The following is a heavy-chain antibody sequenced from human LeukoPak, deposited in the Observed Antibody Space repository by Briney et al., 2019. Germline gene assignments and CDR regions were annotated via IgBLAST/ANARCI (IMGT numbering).Heavy chain of an antibody. D-gene: IGHD6-13*01. J-gene: IGHJ3*02. V-gene: IGHV3-74*01. Sequence: GGSLRLSSAASGFTFSSFLMHWVRQAPGKGLVWVSRINSDGSSTTYADSVKGRFTISRDNAKNTLYLQMNSLRAEDTAVYYCARYITAAGTDAFDTWGQGTMVTVSS. CDR1: GFTFSSFL. CDR3: ARYITAAGTDAFDT. CDR2: INSDGSST.